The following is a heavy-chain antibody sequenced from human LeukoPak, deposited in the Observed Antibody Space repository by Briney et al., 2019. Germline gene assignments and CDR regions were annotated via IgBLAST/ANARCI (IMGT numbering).Heavy chain of an antibody. D-gene: IGHD3-22*01. V-gene: IGHV5-51*01. CDR2: IYPGDSDT. CDR3: ARRGYYYDSSGYYWFDY. CDR1: GYSFTNYW. J-gene: IGHJ4*02. Sequence: GESLKISCEGSGYSFTNYWIGWVRQRPGKGLEWMGIIYPGDSDTRYSPSFQGQVTISADKSISTAYLQWSSLKASDTAMYYCARRGYYYDSSGYYWFDYWGQGTLVTVSS.